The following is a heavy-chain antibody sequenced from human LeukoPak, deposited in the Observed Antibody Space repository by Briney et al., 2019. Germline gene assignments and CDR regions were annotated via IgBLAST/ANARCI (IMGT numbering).Heavy chain of an antibody. V-gene: IGHV3-74*01. CDR2: INPDGSTS. CDR3: ARVRGSSWYDVSYYFDY. D-gene: IGHD6-13*01. Sequence: GGSLRLSCAASGFAFSNYWMNWVRQAPGKGLVWVSRINPDGSTSSYADSVKGRFTISRDNAKNTLYLQMNSLRAEDTAVYYCARVRGSSWYDVSYYFDYWGQGTLVTVSS. CDR1: GFAFSNYW. J-gene: IGHJ4*02.